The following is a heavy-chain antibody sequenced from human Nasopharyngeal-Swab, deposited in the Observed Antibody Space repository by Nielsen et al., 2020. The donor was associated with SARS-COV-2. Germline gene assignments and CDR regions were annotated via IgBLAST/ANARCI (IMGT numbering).Heavy chain of an antibody. Sequence: GGSLRLSCAASGFTFSSYSMNWVRQAPGKGLEWVSSISSSSSYMYYADSVKGRFTISRDNAKNSLFLQMHSLRAEDTAVYYCARGCVLTGPSCYYYGMDVWGQGTTVTVSS. CDR2: ISSSSSYM. CDR1: GFTFSSYS. V-gene: IGHV3-21*01. J-gene: IGHJ6*02. D-gene: IGHD3-9*01. CDR3: ARGCVLTGPSCYYYGMDV.